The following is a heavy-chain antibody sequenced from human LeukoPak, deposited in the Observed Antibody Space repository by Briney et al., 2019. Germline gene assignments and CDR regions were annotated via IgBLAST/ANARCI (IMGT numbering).Heavy chain of an antibody. CDR2: INHSGST. CDR1: GGSFSGYY. V-gene: IGHV4-34*01. Sequence: SETLSLTCAVYGGSFSGYYWSWIRQPPGKGLEWIGEINHSGSTNYNPSLKGRVTISVDTSKNQFSLKLSSVTAADTAVYYCARGWYSGSWGQGTLVTVSS. D-gene: IGHD1-26*01. CDR3: ARGWYSGS. J-gene: IGHJ4*02.